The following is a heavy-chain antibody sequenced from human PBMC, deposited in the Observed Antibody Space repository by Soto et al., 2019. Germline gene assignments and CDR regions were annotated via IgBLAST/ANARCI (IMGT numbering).Heavy chain of an antibody. V-gene: IGHV1-2*02. CDR1: GYTFTAYY. J-gene: IGHJ4*02. D-gene: IGHD5-12*01. CDR3: ARRDKSGSFDY. CDR2: IKPNSGDT. Sequence: ASVKVSCKASGYTFTAYYIHWVRQAPGQGLECMGWIKPNSGDTGYTQKFQGRVTMTRDTSISTVYMELNRLTSDDRAIYYCARRDKSGSFDYWGQGTQVTVSS.